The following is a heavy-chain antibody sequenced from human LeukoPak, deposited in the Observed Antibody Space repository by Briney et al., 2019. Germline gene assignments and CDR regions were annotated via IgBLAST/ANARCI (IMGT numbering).Heavy chain of an antibody. V-gene: IGHV3-23*01. D-gene: IGHD6-13*01. CDR2: ISGSGDST. Sequence: GGSLRLSCAASGFTFSSYAMSWVRQAPGKGLEWVSAISGSGDSTYYGDSVKGRFTISRDNSKDTLYLQMNSLRAEDTAVYYCAKTRPLDSSSWSHGDYWGQGTLVTVSS. J-gene: IGHJ4*02. CDR1: GFTFSSYA. CDR3: AKTRPLDSSSWSHGDY.